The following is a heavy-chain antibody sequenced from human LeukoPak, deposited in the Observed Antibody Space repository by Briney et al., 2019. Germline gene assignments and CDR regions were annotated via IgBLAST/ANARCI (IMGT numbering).Heavy chain of an antibody. J-gene: IGHJ4*02. CDR1: GFTFDDYA. Sequence: GGSLRLSCAASGFTFDDYAMHWVRQAPGKGLEWVSLISWDGGSTYYADSVKGRFTISRDNSKNSLYLQMNSLRAEDTALYYCAKGIYSSGYYLDYWGQGTLVTVSS. CDR3: AKGIYSSGYYLDY. D-gene: IGHD3-22*01. V-gene: IGHV3-43D*03. CDR2: ISWDGGST.